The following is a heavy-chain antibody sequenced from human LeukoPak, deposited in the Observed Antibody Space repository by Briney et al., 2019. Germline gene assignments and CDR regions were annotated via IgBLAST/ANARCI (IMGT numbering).Heavy chain of an antibody. Sequence: ASVKVSCKASGYTFTSYAMNWVRQAPGQGLEWMGWINTNTGNPTYAQGFTGRFVFSLDTSVSTAYLQISSLKAEDTAVYYCARDSSGTMVRGVHFYGMDVWGQGTTVTVSS. CDR1: GYTFTSYA. D-gene: IGHD3-10*01. J-gene: IGHJ6*02. CDR3: ARDSSGTMVRGVHFYGMDV. V-gene: IGHV7-4-1*02. CDR2: INTNTGNP.